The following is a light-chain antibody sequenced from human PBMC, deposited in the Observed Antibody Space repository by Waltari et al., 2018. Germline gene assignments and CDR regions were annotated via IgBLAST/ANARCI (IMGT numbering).Light chain of an antibody. J-gene: IGLJ3*02. V-gene: IGLV1-44*01. CDR3: AAWDDTLNGSV. CDR1: SSSIGSNT. CDR2: TNN. Sequence: QSVLTQPPSASGTPGQRVTIPCSGSSSSIGSNTINWYQQVPGTAPKLLIYTNNQRPSGVPDRFSGSKSGTSASLAISGLQSEDEADYYCAAWDDTLNGSVFGGGTKLTVL.